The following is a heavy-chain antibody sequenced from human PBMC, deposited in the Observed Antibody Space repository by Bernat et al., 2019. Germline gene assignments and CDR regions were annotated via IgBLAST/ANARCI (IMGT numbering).Heavy chain of an antibody. J-gene: IGHJ6*02. V-gene: IGHV3-23*01. CDR2: TISSGGSA. D-gene: IGHD3-10*01. CDR1: RFTFSSYA. CDR3: ARDGARGSGNSYYGMDV. Sequence: EVQLLESGGGLVQPGGSLRLSCAASRFTFSSYAMNWVRQAPGKGLEWVAGIGTTISSGGSAYYAASVKGRFTIFRDNSKNKLYLQMNSMRAEDTAVYYCARDGARGSGNSYYGMDVWGQGTTVTVSS.